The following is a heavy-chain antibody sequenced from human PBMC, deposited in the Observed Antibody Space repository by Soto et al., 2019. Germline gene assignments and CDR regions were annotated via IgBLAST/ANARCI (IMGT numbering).Heavy chain of an antibody. D-gene: IGHD6-19*01. CDR3: ARDRSGGWPPLD. CDR1: GYTFTSYG. CDR2: ISAYNGNT. Sequence: SLKVSCKPSGYTFTSYGISWVRQARGQGLEWMGWISAYNGNTNYAQKLQGRVTMTTDTSTSTAYMELRSLRSDDTAVYYCARDRSGGWPPLDWGQGTLVTVSS. J-gene: IGHJ4*02. V-gene: IGHV1-18*01.